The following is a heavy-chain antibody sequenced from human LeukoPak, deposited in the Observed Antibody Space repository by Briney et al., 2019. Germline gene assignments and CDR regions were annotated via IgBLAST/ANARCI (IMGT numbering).Heavy chain of an antibody. CDR1: GLTFNSYW. Sequence: GGSLRLTCAASGLTFNSYWMHWVRQVAGKGLVWVARINGDASNTTYADSVKGRFTISRDNAKNTLYLQMNSLRVDDTAVYYCARAMPHDNWFDPWGQGSLVTVSS. D-gene: IGHD2-2*01. V-gene: IGHV3-74*03. CDR3: ARAMPHDNWFDP. J-gene: IGHJ5*02. CDR2: INGDASNT.